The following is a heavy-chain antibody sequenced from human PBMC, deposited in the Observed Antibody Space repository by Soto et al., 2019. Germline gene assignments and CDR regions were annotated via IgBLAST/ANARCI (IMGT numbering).Heavy chain of an antibody. J-gene: IGHJ5*02. CDR2: ISWNSGSI. CDR3: AKVALWFGESGWFDP. V-gene: IGHV3-9*01. Sequence: LRLSFAASGFTFDDYAMHWVRQAPGKGLEWVSGISWNSGSIGYADSVKGRFTISRDNAKNSLYLQMNSLRAEDTALYYCAKVALWFGESGWFDPWGQGTLVTVSS. D-gene: IGHD3-10*01. CDR1: GFTFDDYA.